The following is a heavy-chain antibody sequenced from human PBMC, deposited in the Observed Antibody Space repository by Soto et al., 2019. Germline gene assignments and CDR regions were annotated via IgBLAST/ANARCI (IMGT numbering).Heavy chain of an antibody. CDR1: GFTFSSYA. J-gene: IGHJ4*02. CDR2: ISYDGSNK. V-gene: IGHV3-30-3*01. CDR3: ARGDSRYSYGLDLDY. D-gene: IGHD5-18*01. Sequence: PGGSLRLSCAASGFTFSSYAMHWVRQAPGKGLEWVAVISYDGSNKYYADSVKGRFTISRDNSKNTLYLQMNSLRAEDTAVYYCARGDSRYSYGLDLDYWGQGTLVTVSS.